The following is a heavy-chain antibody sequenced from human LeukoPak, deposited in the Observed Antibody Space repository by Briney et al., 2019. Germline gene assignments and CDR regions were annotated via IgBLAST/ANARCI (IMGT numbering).Heavy chain of an antibody. D-gene: IGHD2-2*01. V-gene: IGHV3-30-3*01. Sequence: PGGSLRLSCAASGFTFSSYAMHWVRQAPGKGLEWVAVISYDGSNKYYADSVKGRFTISRDNSKNTLYLQMNSLRAEDTAVYYCARHGGDIVVVPAAIFAFDIWGQGTMVTVSS. CDR2: ISYDGSNK. CDR3: ARHGGDIVVVPAAIFAFDI. CDR1: GFTFSSYA. J-gene: IGHJ3*02.